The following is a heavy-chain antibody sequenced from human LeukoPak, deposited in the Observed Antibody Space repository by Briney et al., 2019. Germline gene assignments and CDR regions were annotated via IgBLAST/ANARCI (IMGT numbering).Heavy chain of an antibody. J-gene: IGHJ4*02. V-gene: IGHV3-23*01. CDR1: GFTFSSYA. CDR2: ISGSGGNT. Sequence: GGSLRLSCAASGFTFSSYAMSWVRQAPGKGLEWVSVISGSGGNTYYADSVKGRFTISRDNSKDTLYLQMNSLKAEDTAVYYCASQPPHCSSTSCYVAYWGQGTLVTVSS. D-gene: IGHD2-2*01. CDR3: ASQPPHCSSTSCYVAY.